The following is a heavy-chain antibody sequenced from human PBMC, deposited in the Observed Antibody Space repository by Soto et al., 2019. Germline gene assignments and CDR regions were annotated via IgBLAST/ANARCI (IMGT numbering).Heavy chain of an antibody. CDR3: ARLGYCSGGSCPYYYYGMDV. CDR2: IIPIFGTA. D-gene: IGHD2-15*01. Sequence: SVKVSCKASGGTFSSYAISWVRQAPGQGLEWMGGIIPIFGTANYAQKFQGRVTITADESTSTAYMELSSLRSEDTAVYYCARLGYCSGGSCPYYYYGMDVWGQGTTVTVSS. J-gene: IGHJ6*02. V-gene: IGHV1-69*13. CDR1: GGTFSSYA.